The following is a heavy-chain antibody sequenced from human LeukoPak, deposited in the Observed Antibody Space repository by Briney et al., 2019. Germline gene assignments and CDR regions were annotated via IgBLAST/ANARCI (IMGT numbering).Heavy chain of an antibody. CDR3: ARATNHPLGRYCSGGSCFGSTRKFDP. J-gene: IGHJ5*02. CDR2: VWYSGSEK. D-gene: IGHD2-15*01. Sequence: GGSLRLSCAASGFAFSSYGMHWVRQAPGKGLEWVAVVWYSGSEKYYADSVKGRFTISRDNSKNTLYLQMNSLRAEDTAVYYCARATNHPLGRYCSGGSCFGSTRKFDPWGQGTLVTVSS. CDR1: GFAFSSYG. V-gene: IGHV3-33*01.